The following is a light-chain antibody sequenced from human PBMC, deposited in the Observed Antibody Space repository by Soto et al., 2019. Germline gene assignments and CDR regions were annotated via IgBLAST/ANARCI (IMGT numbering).Light chain of an antibody. CDR2: DSS. CDR1: QSLSSNF. V-gene: IGKV3D-20*02. Sequence: EIVLTQSPATLSLSPGERATLSCRASQSLSSNFLAWYQQKPGQPPRLLIYDSSTRATGFPDRFSGSESGTLFTLTINSLRPEDFATYYCQQASSFPLTFGGGTKVEI. CDR3: QQASSFPLT. J-gene: IGKJ4*01.